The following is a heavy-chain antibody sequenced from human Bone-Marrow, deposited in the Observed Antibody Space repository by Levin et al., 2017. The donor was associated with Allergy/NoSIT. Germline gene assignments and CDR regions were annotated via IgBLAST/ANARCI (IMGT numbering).Heavy chain of an antibody. V-gene: IGHV3-23*01. CDR3: AKDHIVGTSMSRYDS. Sequence: GGSLRLSCVASGFTFSNYAMGWVRQAPGKGLEWVSDVRASGDKTYYADSVKGRFTISRDNSRSTLYLQMSSLRVDDTAMYYCAKDHIVGTSMSRYDSWGQGTLVTVSS. CDR1: GFTFSNYA. CDR2: VRASGDKT. J-gene: IGHJ4*02. D-gene: IGHD1-26*01.